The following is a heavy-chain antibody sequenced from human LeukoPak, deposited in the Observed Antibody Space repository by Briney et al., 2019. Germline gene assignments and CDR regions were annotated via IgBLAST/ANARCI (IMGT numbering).Heavy chain of an antibody. V-gene: IGHV3-30-3*01. CDR3: AVPYRLGELLPDY. D-gene: IGHD1-26*01. J-gene: IGHJ4*02. CDR1: GFTFSNFA. Sequence: QPGGSLRLSCAASGFTFSNFAMHWVRQAPGKGLGWVAVISYDGSNKYYADSVKGRFTISRDNSKNTLYLQMNSLRAEDTAVYYCAVPYRLGELLPDYWGQGTLVTVSS. CDR2: ISYDGSNK.